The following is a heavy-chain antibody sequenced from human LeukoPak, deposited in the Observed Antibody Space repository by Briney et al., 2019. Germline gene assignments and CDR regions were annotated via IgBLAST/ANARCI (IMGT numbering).Heavy chain of an antibody. V-gene: IGHV3-74*01. J-gene: IGHJ4*02. Sequence: LAGGSLRLSCAASGFTFSSYWMPWVRQAPGKGLVWVSRINSDGNSTSYADSVKGRFTISRDNAKNTLYLQMNSLRAEDTAVYYCARGVAGYCTNGVCYPLDYWGQGTLVTVSS. CDR2: INSDGNST. CDR1: GFTFSSYW. D-gene: IGHD2-8*01. CDR3: ARGVAGYCTNGVCYPLDY.